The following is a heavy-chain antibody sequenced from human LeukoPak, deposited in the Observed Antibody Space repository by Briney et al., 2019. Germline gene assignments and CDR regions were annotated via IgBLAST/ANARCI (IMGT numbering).Heavy chain of an antibody. CDR2: MNPNSGNT. D-gene: IGHD4-11*01. CDR3: ARGPPTATSYYYYYMDV. Sequence: ASVKVSCKASGYTFTSYDINWVRRATGQGLEWMGWMNPNSGNTGYAQKFQGRVTMTRNTSISTAYMELSRLRSEDTAVYYCARGPPTATSYYYYYMDVWGKGTTVTVSS. J-gene: IGHJ6*03. V-gene: IGHV1-8*01. CDR1: GYTFTSYD.